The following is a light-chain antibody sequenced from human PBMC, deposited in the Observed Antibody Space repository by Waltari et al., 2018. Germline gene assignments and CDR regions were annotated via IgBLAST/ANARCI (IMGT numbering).Light chain of an antibody. CDR2: DVT. CDR3: CSYAGTYTPL. J-gene: IGLJ2*01. Sequence: QSALTQPRSVSGSPGQSVAISCTGTSSDVGGYNYVSWYQQYPGTAPKLIIYDVTKRPSGVPDRFSGSKSGNTASLTISGLQAEDEADYYCCSYAGTYTPLFGGGTKSTVL. V-gene: IGLV2-11*01. CDR1: SSDVGGYNY.